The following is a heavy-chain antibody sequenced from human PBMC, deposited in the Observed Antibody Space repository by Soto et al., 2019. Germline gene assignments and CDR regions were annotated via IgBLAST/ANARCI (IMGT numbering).Heavy chain of an antibody. CDR3: ARAPQVRGVLYYYYGMDV. CDR1: GFTFSSYS. J-gene: IGHJ6*02. V-gene: IGHV3-48*02. CDR2: ISSSSSTI. D-gene: IGHD3-10*01. Sequence: PGGSLRLSCAAPGFTFSSYSMNWVRQAPGKGLEWVSYISSSSSTIYYADSVKGRFTISRDNAKNSLYLQMNSLRDEDTAVYYCARAPQVRGVLYYYYGMDVWGQGTTVTVSS.